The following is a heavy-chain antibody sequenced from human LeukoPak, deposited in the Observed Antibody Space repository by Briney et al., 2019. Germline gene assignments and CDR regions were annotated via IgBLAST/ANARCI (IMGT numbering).Heavy chain of an antibody. V-gene: IGHV3-23*01. J-gene: IGHJ2*01. D-gene: IGHD6-19*01. Sequence: PGGSLRLSCAASGFSFNTYGMTWVRQAPGKGLEWVSAISGSGDRTFYADSVKGRFTVSRDSFKNTLSLQMNSLRAEDTAMYYCAKVRVQWWYFDLWGRSTLVTVSS. CDR1: GFSFNTYG. CDR2: ISGSGDRT. CDR3: AKVRVQWWYFDL.